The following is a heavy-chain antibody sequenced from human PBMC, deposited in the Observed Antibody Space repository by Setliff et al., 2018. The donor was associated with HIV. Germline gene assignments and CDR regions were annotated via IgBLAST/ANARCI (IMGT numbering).Heavy chain of an antibody. CDR1: GGSFSGFY. D-gene: IGHD3-3*01. CDR3: ARGNIDYWTGYYSRSGYFYYMDV. CDR2: INHSGKT. J-gene: IGHJ6*03. V-gene: IGHV4-34*01. Sequence: SETLSLTCAVYGGSFSGFYWSWIRQAPGKGLEWIGEINHSGKTNYNPSLKSRITLSVDTSENQFALKLASVTAADTAVYYCARGNIDYWTGYYSRSGYFYYMDVWGRGTTVTVSS.